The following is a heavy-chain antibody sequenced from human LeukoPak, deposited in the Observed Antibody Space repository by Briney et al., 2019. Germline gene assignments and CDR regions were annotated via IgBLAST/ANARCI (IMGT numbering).Heavy chain of an antibody. CDR1: GFTFSSYS. CDR3: ARDRRYYDSSGYYQVAAFDI. J-gene: IGHJ3*02. CDR2: ISSSSSYI. D-gene: IGHD3-22*01. V-gene: IGHV3-21*01. Sequence: GGSLRLSCAASGFTFSSYSMNWVHQAPGKGLEWVSSISSSSSYIYYAGSVKGRFTISRDNAKNSLYLQMNSLRAEDTAVYYCARDRRYYDSSGYYQVAAFDIWGQGTMVTVSS.